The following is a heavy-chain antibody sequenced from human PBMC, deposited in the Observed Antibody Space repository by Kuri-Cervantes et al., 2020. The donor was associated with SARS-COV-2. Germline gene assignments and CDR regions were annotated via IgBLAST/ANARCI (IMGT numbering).Heavy chain of an antibody. V-gene: IGHV4-38-2*01. J-gene: IGHJ4*02. CDR1: DDSISRGYY. CDR3: ARGSIFWGGYYSNTGFDY. Sequence: SGTLSLTCAVSDDSISRGYYWGWIRQSPGKGLEWIGSIYHSGSIFYNPSLKSRVTILLDTSKNQFSLKLISVTAADTAVYYCARGSIFWGGYYSNTGFDYWGQGTLVTVSS. D-gene: IGHD3-3*01. CDR2: IYHSGSI.